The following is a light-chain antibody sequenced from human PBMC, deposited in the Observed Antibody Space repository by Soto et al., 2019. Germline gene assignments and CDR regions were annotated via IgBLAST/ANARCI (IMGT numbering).Light chain of an antibody. CDR3: QQSYSAPYT. CDR1: QSISSY. CDR2: AAF. V-gene: IGKV1-39*01. Sequence: DIQMTQSPSSLSASVGERVTISCRASQSISSYFNWYRQKLGKAPELLIYAAFSLQSGVPSRFSGSGSGTDFTLIISSLQPEDFATYYCQQSYSAPYTFGQGTKLELK. J-gene: IGKJ2*01.